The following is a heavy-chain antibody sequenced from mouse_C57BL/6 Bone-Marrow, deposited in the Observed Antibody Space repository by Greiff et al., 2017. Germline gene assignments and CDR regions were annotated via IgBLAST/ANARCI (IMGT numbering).Heavy chain of an antibody. CDR3: ARYYYGSHWYFDV. J-gene: IGHJ1*03. Sequence: VQLQQSGAELARPGASVKLSCKASGYTFTSYGISWVKQRTGQGLEWIGEIYPRSGNTYYNEKFKGKATLTADKSSSTAYMELRSLTSEDSAVYFCARYYYGSHWYFDVWGTGTTVTVSS. V-gene: IGHV1-81*01. CDR1: GYTFTSYG. D-gene: IGHD1-1*01. CDR2: IYPRSGNT.